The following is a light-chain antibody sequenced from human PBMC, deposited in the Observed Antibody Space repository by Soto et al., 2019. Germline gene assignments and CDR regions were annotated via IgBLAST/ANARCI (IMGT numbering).Light chain of an antibody. V-gene: IGKV1-5*03. CDR3: QQYNTYPLT. Sequence: DIQMTQSPSTLSASVGDRVTITCWASQSISTWLAWYQQKPGKAPKLLIYKASSLEGGVPSRFSGSGSGTEFNITVSSLRPDDFATYYCQQYNTYPLTFGGGTTVEIK. CDR1: QSISTW. J-gene: IGKJ4*01. CDR2: KAS.